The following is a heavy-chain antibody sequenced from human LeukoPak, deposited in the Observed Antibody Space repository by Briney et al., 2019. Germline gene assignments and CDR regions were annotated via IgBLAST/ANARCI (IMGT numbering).Heavy chain of an antibody. CDR3: TRHIAVASGDL. CDR2: IYSSGST. D-gene: IGHD6-19*01. V-gene: IGHV4-59*08. J-gene: IGHJ5*02. Sequence: SETLSLTCTVSGGSISSYYWSWIRQPPGKGLEWIGYIYSSGSTEYNHSLRGRVTISVDTSKNQFSLRLSSVTAADTAVYSCTRHIAVASGDLWGQGTLVTVSS. CDR1: GGSISSYY.